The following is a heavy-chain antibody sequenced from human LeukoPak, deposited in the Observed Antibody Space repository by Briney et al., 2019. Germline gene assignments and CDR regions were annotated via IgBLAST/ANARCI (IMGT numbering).Heavy chain of an antibody. Sequence: SETLSLTCAVYGGSFSGYYWSWIRQPPGKGLEWIGEINHSGSTNYNPSLKSRVTISVDTSKNQFSPKLSSVTAADTAVYYCARGFRFRFDPWGQGTLVTVSS. J-gene: IGHJ5*02. D-gene: IGHD2/OR15-2a*01. CDR1: GGSFSGYY. CDR2: INHSGST. V-gene: IGHV4-34*01. CDR3: ARGFRFRFDP.